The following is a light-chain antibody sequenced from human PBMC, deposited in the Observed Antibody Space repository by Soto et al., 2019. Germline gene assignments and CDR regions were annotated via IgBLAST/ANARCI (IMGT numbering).Light chain of an antibody. V-gene: IGLV1-40*01. J-gene: IGLJ1*01. CDR2: GNS. CDR1: SSNIGAGYD. Sequence: QSVLTQPPSVSGAPGQRVTISCTGSSSNIGAGYDVHWYQQRPGTAPKLLIFGNSNRPSGVPDRFSGSKSGNTASLTVSGLQTEDEADYYCSAYAGSNNFGFGSGTKVTVL. CDR3: SAYAGSNNFG.